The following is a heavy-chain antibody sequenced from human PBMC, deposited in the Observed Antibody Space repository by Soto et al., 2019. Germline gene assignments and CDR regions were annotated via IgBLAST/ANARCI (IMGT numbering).Heavy chain of an antibody. CDR1: GGSVSSGSYY. D-gene: IGHD1-26*01. Sequence: SETLSLTCTVSGGSVSSGSYYWSWIRQPPGKGLEWIGYIYYSGSTRYNPSLKSRVTISADTSRNQLPLKLSSVTAADTAVYYCALKKRAATAFDSWGQGTLVTVSS. CDR3: ALKKRAATAFDS. J-gene: IGHJ4*02. CDR2: IYYSGST. V-gene: IGHV4-61*01.